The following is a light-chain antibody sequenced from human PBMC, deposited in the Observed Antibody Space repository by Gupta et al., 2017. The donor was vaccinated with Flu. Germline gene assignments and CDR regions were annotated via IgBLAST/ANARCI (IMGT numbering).Light chain of an antibody. Sequence: PAPLSLSPGERATLSCRAGQSVINYLAWYQQKPGQAPRLLISDASNRATGIPVRFSGSGSGTDFTLTISSLEAEDFAVYYCQQGRNWPRTFGQGTKVEIK. CDR2: DAS. CDR1: QSVINY. V-gene: IGKV3-11*01. J-gene: IGKJ1*01. CDR3: QQGRNWPRT.